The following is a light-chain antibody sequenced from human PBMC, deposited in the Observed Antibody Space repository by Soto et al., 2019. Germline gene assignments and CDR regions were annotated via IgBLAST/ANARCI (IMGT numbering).Light chain of an antibody. CDR1: QSISNW. J-gene: IGKJ1*01. Sequence: DIKMTQSPSTLSASVGDRVTITCLSSQSISNWLAWYQQKPGKAPKILIYKTSSLESGVPSRFSGSGSGTEFTLTISSLQPDDFATYYCQQYNGYRWTFGQGTKVDNK. CDR2: KTS. CDR3: QQYNGYRWT. V-gene: IGKV1-5*03.